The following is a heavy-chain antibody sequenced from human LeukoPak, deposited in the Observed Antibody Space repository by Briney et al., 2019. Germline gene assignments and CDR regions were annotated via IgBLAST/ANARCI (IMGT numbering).Heavy chain of an antibody. V-gene: IGHV3-30-3*01. CDR3: ARGPIWYDSSGYYPPTGY. D-gene: IGHD3-22*01. CDR2: ISYDGSNK. Sequence: PGRSLRLSCAASGFTFSSYAMHWVRQAPGKGPEWVAVISYDGSNKYYADSVKGRFTISRDNSKNTLYLQMNSLRAEDTAVYYCARGPIWYDSSGYYPPTGYWGQGTLVTVSS. J-gene: IGHJ4*02. CDR1: GFTFSSYA.